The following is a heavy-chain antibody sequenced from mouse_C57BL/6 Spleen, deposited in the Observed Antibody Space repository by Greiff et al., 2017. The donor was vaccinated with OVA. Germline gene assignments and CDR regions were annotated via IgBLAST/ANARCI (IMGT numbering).Heavy chain of an antibody. D-gene: IGHD2-3*01. CDR3: AREGWDYFDY. V-gene: IGHV1-55*01. J-gene: IGHJ2*01. Sequence: QVQLQQPGAELVKPGASVKMSCKASGYTFTSYWITWVKQRPGQGLEWIGDIYPGSGSTNYNEKLKSKATLTVDTTSSTAYMQLSSLTSEDFSVYYCAREGWDYFDYWGQGTTLTVSS. CDR1: GYTFTSYW. CDR2: IYPGSGST.